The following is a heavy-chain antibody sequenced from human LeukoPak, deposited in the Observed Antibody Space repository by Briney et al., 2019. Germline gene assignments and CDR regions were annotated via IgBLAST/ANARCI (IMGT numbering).Heavy chain of an antibody. J-gene: IGHJ4*02. CDR2: ISYDGSGQ. CDR1: GFTFSSYA. Sequence: GRSLRLSCAASGFTFSSYAMHWVRQAPGKGLEWVALISYDGSGQYYTESVKGRFTISRDNSKNTLYLQVNSLRVEDTAVYYCARENYFDYWGQGTVVTVSS. CDR3: ARENYFDY. V-gene: IGHV3-30-3*01.